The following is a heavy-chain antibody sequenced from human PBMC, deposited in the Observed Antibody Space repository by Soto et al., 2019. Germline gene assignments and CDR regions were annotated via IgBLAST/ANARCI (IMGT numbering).Heavy chain of an antibody. J-gene: IGHJ4*02. V-gene: IGHV4-39*07. Sequence: PSDTLSLTCTVSGGSIISSSYYWAWVRQPPGKGLEWIGEINHSGSTNYNPSLKSRVTISVDTSKNQFSLMLSSVTAADTAVYYCARGWGRIFDYWGQGTLVT. D-gene: IGHD7-27*01. CDR2: INHSGST. CDR3: ARGWGRIFDY. CDR1: GGSIISSSYY.